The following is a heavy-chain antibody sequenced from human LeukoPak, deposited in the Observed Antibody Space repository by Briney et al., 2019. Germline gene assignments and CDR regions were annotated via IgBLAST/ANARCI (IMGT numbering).Heavy chain of an antibody. J-gene: IGHJ4*02. CDR2: ISSSSSYI. D-gene: IGHD6-13*01. CDR1: GFTFSSYS. V-gene: IGHV3-21*01. CDR3: ARLPQQLARGYYFDY. Sequence: PGGSLRLSCAASGFTFSSYSMNWVRQAPGKGLEWVSSISSSSSYIYYADSVKGRFTISRDNAKNSLYLQMNSLRAEDTAVYYCARLPQQLARGYYFDYWGQGTLVTVSS.